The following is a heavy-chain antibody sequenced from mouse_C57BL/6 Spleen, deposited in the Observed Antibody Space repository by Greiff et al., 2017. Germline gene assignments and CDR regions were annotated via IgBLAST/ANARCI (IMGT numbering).Heavy chain of an antibody. J-gene: IGHJ2*01. V-gene: IGHV1-50*01. Sequence: VQLQQPGAELVKPGASVKLSCKASGYTFTSYWMKWVKQRPGQGLEWIGEIDPSDSYTNYNQKFKGKATLTVDTSSSTAYMQLSSLTSEDSAVYYCSVLRLDYWGQGTTLSVSS. CDR2: IDPSDSYT. D-gene: IGHD1-1*01. CDR1: GYTFTSYW. CDR3: SVLRLDY.